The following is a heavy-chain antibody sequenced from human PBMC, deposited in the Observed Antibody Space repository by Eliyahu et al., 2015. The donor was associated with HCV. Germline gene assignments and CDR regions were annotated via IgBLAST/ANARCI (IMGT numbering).Heavy chain of an antibody. CDR1: XFTXXSYA. CDR3: VVRKVGKAVAAPRLDY. J-gene: IGHJ4*02. D-gene: IGHD6-19*01. CDR2: IYXGGSST. Sequence: EVQLLESGGGLVQPGGSLRLSCAASXFTXXSYAMXWVRQAPGKGXXWVSVIYXGGSSTYYADSVKGRFTISRDNSKNTLYLQMNSLRAEDTAVYYCVVRKVGKAVAAPRLDYWGQGTLVTVSS. V-gene: IGHV3-23*03.